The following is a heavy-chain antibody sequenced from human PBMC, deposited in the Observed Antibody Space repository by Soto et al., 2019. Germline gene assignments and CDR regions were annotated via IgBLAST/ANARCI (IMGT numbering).Heavy chain of an antibody. CDR1: GFTFSSYW. J-gene: IGHJ5*02. D-gene: IGHD3-16*01. V-gene: IGHV3-74*01. CDR3: AISDYRNWFDP. CDR2: INSDGSST. Sequence: GGSLRLSCAASGFTFSSYWMHWVRQAPGKGLVWVSRINSDGSSTSYADSVKGRFTISRDNAKNTLYLQMNSLRAEDTAVYYCAISDYRNWFDPWGQGTLVTVSS.